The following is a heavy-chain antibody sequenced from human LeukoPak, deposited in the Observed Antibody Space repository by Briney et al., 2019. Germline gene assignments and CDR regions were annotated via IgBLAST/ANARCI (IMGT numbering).Heavy chain of an antibody. CDR1: GFTFSSYW. Sequence: GGSLRLSYAASGFTFSSYWMSWVRQAPGKGLEWVANIKQDGSEKYYVDSVKGRFTISRDNAKNSLYLQMNSLRAEDTAVYYCARGYYYDSSGYSGYWGQGTLVTVSS. D-gene: IGHD3-22*01. CDR3: ARGYYYDSSGYSGY. CDR2: IKQDGSEK. J-gene: IGHJ4*02. V-gene: IGHV3-7*01.